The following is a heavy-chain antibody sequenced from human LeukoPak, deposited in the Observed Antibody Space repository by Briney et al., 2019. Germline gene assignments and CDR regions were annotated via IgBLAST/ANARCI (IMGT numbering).Heavy chain of an antibody. CDR3: VKDRFPIVVVVAAELRPYNWFDP. J-gene: IGHJ5*02. D-gene: IGHD2-15*01. CDR1: GFTFSSYA. V-gene: IGHV3-64D*06. CDR2: ISSNGGST. Sequence: TGGSLRLSCSASGFTFSSYAMHWVRQAPGKGLEYVSAISSNGGSTYYADSVKGRFTISRDNSKNTLYLQMSSLRAEDTAVYYCVKDRFPIVVVVAAELRPYNWFDPWGQGTLVTVSS.